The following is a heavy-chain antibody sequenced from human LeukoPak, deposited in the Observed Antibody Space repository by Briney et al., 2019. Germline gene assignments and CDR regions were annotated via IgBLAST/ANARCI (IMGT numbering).Heavy chain of an antibody. D-gene: IGHD5-12*01. Sequence: PSETLSLTCTVSHYSISSGFYWGWIRQSPGRGLEWIGAIDHTGTTYYNPSLKSRVTISVDTSKNQFSLNANSLTAADTAIYYSARLSYGYDPYYFDCWGQGTLVTVAS. CDR1: HYSISSGFY. J-gene: IGHJ4*02. V-gene: IGHV4-38-2*02. CDR2: IDHTGTT. CDR3: ARLSYGYDPYYFDC.